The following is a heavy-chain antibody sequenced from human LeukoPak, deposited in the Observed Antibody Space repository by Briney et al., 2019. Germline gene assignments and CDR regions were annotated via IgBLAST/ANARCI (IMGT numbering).Heavy chain of an antibody. CDR3: AICYDSSGYYPAY. V-gene: IGHV4-59*01. J-gene: IGHJ4*02. Sequence: KPSETLSLTCTVSGGSISSYYWSWIRQPPGKGLEWIGYIYYSGSTNYNPSLKSRVTISVDTSKNQFSLKLSSVTAADTAVYYCAICYDSSGYYPAYWGQGTLVTVSS. D-gene: IGHD3-22*01. CDR1: GGSISSYY. CDR2: IYYSGST.